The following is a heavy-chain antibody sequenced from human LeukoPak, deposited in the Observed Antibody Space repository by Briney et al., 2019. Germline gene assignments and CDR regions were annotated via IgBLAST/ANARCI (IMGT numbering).Heavy chain of an antibody. CDR2: IYPGDSDI. J-gene: IGHJ4*01. Sequence: GESLKISCKASGYSFNNYWIARVRQMPGKGLEWMGIIYPGDSDITYRPSFQGQVTISADKSMNIVYLQWSSLKASDTAIYYCARQALEDSYGVELDLWGQGTLVTVAS. V-gene: IGHV5-51*01. CDR1: GYSFNNYW. CDR3: ARQALEDSYGVELDL. D-gene: IGHD5-18*01.